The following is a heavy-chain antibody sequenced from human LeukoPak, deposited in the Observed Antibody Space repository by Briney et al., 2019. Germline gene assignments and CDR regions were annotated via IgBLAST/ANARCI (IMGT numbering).Heavy chain of an antibody. CDR2: IRYDGSNK. V-gene: IGHV3-30*02. Sequence: HSGGSLRLSCAASGFTFSSYGMHWVRQAPGKGLEWVAFIRYDGSNKYYADSVKGRFTISRDNSKNTLYLQMNSLRAEDTAVYYCAKVSQILTGYYTENAHDYWGQGTLVTVSS. D-gene: IGHD3-9*01. CDR1: GFTFSSYG. CDR3: AKVSQILTGYYTENAHDY. J-gene: IGHJ4*02.